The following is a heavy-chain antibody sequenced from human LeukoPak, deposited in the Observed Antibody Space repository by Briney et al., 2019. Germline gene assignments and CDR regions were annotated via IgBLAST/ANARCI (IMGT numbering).Heavy chain of an antibody. CDR2: INPSGGST. Sequence: GASVKVSCKASGYTFTSYYMHWARQAPGQGLEWMGIINPSGGSTSYAQKFQGRVTMTRYTSTSTVYMELSSLRSEDTAVYYCARAPFNSPFDYWGQGTLVTVSS. CDR1: GYTFTSYY. D-gene: IGHD2-21*01. CDR3: ARAPFNSPFDY. V-gene: IGHV1-46*01. J-gene: IGHJ4*02.